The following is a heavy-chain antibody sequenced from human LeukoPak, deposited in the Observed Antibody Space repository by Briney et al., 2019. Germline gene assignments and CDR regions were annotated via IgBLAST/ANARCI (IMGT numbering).Heavy chain of an antibody. CDR3: AKVEMATID. V-gene: IGHV3-23*01. J-gene: IGHJ4*02. CDR1: GFTFSSHG. CDR2: ISPSGGIT. Sequence: GGSLRLSCAASGFTFSSHGMNWVRQAPGKGLEWVSGISPSGGITYYTDSVKGRFTISRDNSKNTVSLQMNSLRAEDTAVYYCAKVEMATIDWGQGTLVTVSS. D-gene: IGHD5-24*01.